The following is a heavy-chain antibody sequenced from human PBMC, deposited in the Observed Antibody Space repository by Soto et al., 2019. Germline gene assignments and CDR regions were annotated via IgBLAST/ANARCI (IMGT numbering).Heavy chain of an antibody. Sequence: SETLSLTCAVYGGSFSGYYWSWIRQPPGKGLEWIGEINHSGSTNYNPSLKSRVTTSVDTSKNQFSLKLSSVTAADTAVYYCARAGGYYDFWSGIYYYYYGMDVWGQGTTVTVSS. D-gene: IGHD3-3*01. V-gene: IGHV4-34*01. CDR3: ARAGGYYDFWSGIYYYYYGMDV. J-gene: IGHJ6*02. CDR2: INHSGST. CDR1: GGSFSGYY.